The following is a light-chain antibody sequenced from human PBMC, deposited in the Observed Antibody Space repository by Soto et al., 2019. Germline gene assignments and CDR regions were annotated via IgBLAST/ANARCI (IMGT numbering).Light chain of an antibody. J-gene: IGKJ1*01. CDR3: LQHNAYPLA. CDR1: QDIRND. V-gene: IGKV1-17*01. CDR2: AAS. Sequence: DIQMTQSPSSLSASIGDRVTITCRASQDIRNDLVWYQQKPGKAPNRLIYAASTLQSGVPSRFSGSGSGTQFTLTISSLQPEDFATYYCLQHNAYPLAFGTGTKVEV.